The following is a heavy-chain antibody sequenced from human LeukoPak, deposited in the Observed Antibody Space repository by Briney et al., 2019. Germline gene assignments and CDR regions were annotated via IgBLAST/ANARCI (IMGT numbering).Heavy chain of an antibody. CDR2: IRQDGSEK. J-gene: IGHJ5*02. CDR1: GFTFSSYW. CDR3: ARDPVWDYYDSSGPYNWFDP. D-gene: IGHD3-22*01. Sequence: GGSLRLSCAASGFTFSSYWMMWLRQAPGKGLEWVANIRQDGSEKNYVDSVKGRFTISRDNAKNSLYLQMNSLRAEDTAVYYCARDPVWDYYDSSGPYNWFDPWGQGTLVTVSS. V-gene: IGHV3-7*03.